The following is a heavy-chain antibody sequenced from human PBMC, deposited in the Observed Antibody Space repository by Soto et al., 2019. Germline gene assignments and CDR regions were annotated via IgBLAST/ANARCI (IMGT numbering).Heavy chain of an antibody. V-gene: IGHV3-13*01. Sequence: EVQLVESGGGLVQPGGSLRLSCAASGFSLSRYDMHRVRQVTGKRLEWVSAVDVTGGTYYSGSVKGRFNISRENAKNVFYLQMNSLRVEERAIYYCTKEGLSVGGMWWFDPWGQGTLVTVSS. CDR1: GFSLSRYD. D-gene: IGHD1-26*01. CDR2: VDVTGGT. CDR3: TKEGLSVGGMWWFDP. J-gene: IGHJ5*02.